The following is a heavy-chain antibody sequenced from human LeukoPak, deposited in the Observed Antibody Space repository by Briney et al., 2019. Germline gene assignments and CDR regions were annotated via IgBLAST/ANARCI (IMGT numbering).Heavy chain of an antibody. CDR1: GFTFSNYG. V-gene: IGHV3-30*18. D-gene: IGHD6-13*01. CDR3: AKDRETTASGTFDF. J-gene: IGHJ4*02. CDR2: ISDDGRNK. Sequence: QTGGSLRLSCAASGFTFSNYGMHYVRQAPGKGLEWVAVISDDGRNKNYADSVKGRFTISRDSSNNTLYLQMNSLRAEDTGVYFCAKDRETTASGTFDFRGQGTLVTVSS.